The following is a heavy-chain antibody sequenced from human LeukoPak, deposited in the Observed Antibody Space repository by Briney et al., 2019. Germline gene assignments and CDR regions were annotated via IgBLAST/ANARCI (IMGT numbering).Heavy chain of an antibody. CDR2: INAGNGNT. D-gene: IGHD6-19*01. J-gene: IGHJ4*02. CDR1: GYTFTSYA. V-gene: IGHV1-3*01. Sequence: ASVKVSCKASGYTFTSYAMHWVRQAPGQRLEWMGWINAGNGNTKYSQKFQGRVTITRDTSASTAYMELSSLRSEDTAVYYCARSYSSGWSPQYYFDYWGQGTLVTVSS. CDR3: ARSYSSGWSPQYYFDY.